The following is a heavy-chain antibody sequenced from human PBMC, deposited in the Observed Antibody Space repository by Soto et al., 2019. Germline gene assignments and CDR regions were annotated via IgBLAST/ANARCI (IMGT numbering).Heavy chain of an antibody. CDR2: IYPGDSDT. CDR1: VYSFTSYC. Sequence: PGESLKVSCDGPVYSFTSYCICCLRQLPGKGLEWMGIIYPGDSDTRYSPSFQGQVTISADKSISTAYLQWSSLKASDTAMYYCARLSGSYYGEYGMDVWGQGTTVTVSS. D-gene: IGHD1-26*01. CDR3: ARLSGSYYGEYGMDV. J-gene: IGHJ6*02. V-gene: IGHV5-51*01.